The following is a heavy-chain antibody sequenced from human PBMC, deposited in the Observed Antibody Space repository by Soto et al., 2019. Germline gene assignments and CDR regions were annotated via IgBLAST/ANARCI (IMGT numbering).Heavy chain of an antibody. V-gene: IGHV4-34*01. D-gene: IGHD2-15*01. Sequence: SETLSLTCAVYGKSLSGYYWSWIRQPPGKALEWIGEINHSGNTNYNPSLKIRVTISVDTSKNQLFLNLSSVTAADTAMYYCARQHVRGRTIAVAAEFWAEGTLVAVYS. J-gene: IGHJ4*02. CDR2: INHSGNT. CDR1: GKSLSGYY. CDR3: ARQHVRGRTIAVAAEF.